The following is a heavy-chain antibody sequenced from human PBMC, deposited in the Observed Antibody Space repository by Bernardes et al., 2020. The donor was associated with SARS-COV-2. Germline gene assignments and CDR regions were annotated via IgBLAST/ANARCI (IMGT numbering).Heavy chain of an antibody. J-gene: IGHJ4*02. D-gene: IGHD4-4*01. CDR2: ISYDGTTK. Sequence: GGSLRLSCAASGFTFSNYAMHWVRRAPGKGLEWLAIISYDGTTKYNADAVKGRFTISRDNSKNTLFLQMNSLTTEDTAFYYCAREWEDYTSSLFYYWGQGTLVTVSS. CDR3: AREWEDYTSSLFYY. CDR1: GFTFSNYA. V-gene: IGHV3-30-3*01.